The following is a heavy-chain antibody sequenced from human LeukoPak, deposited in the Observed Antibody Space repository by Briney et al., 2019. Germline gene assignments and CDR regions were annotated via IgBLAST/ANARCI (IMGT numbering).Heavy chain of an antibody. V-gene: IGHV3-74*01. CDR2: INSDGSST. CDR1: GFTFSNYW. CDR3: ARDYGRSRDYGMDF. D-gene: IGHD3-10*01. Sequence: PGGSLRLSCAAYGFTFSNYWMHWVRQAPGRGLAWVSRINSDGSSTSYADSVKGRFTISRDNAKNTLYLQMNSLRVEDTAVYYCARDYGRSRDYGMDFWGPGTTVTVSS. J-gene: IGHJ6*02.